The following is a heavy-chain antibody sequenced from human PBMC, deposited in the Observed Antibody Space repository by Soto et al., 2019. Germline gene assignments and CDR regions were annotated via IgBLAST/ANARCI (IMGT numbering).Heavy chain of an antibody. D-gene: IGHD1-26*01. CDR1: GFTFSSYE. J-gene: IGHJ4*02. CDR3: ARENREAGSIRY. Sequence: GGSLRLSCAASGFTFSSYEMNWVRQAPGKGLEWVSYISSSGSAIYYADSVKGRFTISRDNAKNSLYLQMNSLRAEDTAVYYCARENREAGSIRYWGQGALVTVSS. V-gene: IGHV3-48*03. CDR2: ISSSGSAI.